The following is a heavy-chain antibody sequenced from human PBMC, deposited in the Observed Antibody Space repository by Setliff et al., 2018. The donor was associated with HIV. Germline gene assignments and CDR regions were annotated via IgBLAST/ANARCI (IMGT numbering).Heavy chain of an antibody. J-gene: IGHJ3*02. CDR3: ARRLQGGNYAFDI. D-gene: IGHD2-21*02. CDR2: IYYSGST. CDR1: GGSIVRYY. Sequence: SETLSLTCTVSGGSIVRYYWTWIRQPPGKGLEWIGYIYYSGSTNYNPSLKSRVIISVDTSKRQFSLKLRSVTAADTAMYYCARRLQGGNYAFDIWGQGTMVTVSS. V-gene: IGHV4-59*08.